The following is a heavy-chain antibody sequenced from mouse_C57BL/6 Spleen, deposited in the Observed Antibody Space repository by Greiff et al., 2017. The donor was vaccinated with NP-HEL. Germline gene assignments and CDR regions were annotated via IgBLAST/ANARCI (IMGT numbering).Heavy chain of an antibody. Sequence: DVKLVESGGGLVKPGGSLKLSCAASGFTFSDYGMHWVRQAPEKGLEWVAYISSGSSTIYYADTVKGRFTISRDNAKNTLFLQMTSLRSEDTAMYYCARAGDSNYYFDYWGQGTTLTVSS. J-gene: IGHJ2*01. V-gene: IGHV5-17*01. D-gene: IGHD2-5*01. CDR1: GFTFSDYG. CDR3: ARAGDSNYYFDY. CDR2: ISSGSSTI.